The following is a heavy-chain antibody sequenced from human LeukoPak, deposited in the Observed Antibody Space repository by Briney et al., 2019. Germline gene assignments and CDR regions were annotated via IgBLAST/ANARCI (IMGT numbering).Heavy chain of an antibody. Sequence: SETLSLTCAVYGGSFSGYYWSWIRQPPGKGLEWIGEINHSGSTNYNPSLTSRVTISVDSSKKQFSLKLGSVTAADTAVYYCATSPKVTYFDYWGQGTLVTVSS. CDR2: INHSGST. CDR1: GGSFSGYY. CDR3: ATSPKVTYFDY. V-gene: IGHV4-34*01. J-gene: IGHJ4*02.